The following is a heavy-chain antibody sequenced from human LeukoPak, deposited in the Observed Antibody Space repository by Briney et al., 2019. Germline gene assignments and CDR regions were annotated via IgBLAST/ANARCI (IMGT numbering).Heavy chain of an antibody. CDR1: GFIFGDYN. Sequence: GSLRLSCTTSGFIFGDYNMNWVRQAPGKGLEWVGYIRAKIHDGTTDFAASVKGRFTISRDDSKSIAYLQMTSLKSEDTAVYYCSRGQKYRYGPEFDYWGQGTLVTVSS. D-gene: IGHD5-18*01. J-gene: IGHJ4*02. V-gene: IGHV3-49*04. CDR2: IRAKIHDGTT. CDR3: SRGQKYRYGPEFDY.